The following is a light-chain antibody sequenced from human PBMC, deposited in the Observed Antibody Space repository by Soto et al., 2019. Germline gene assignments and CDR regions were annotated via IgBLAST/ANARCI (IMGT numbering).Light chain of an antibody. CDR3: CSYAGSTV. V-gene: IGLV2-23*02. J-gene: IGLJ2*01. Sequence: QPVLTQPASVSGSPGQSITISCTGTSSDVGSYNLVSWYQQHPGKAPKLMIYEVSKRPSGVSNRFSGSKSGNTASLTISGLQAEDEADYYCCSYAGSTVFGGGTKLTV. CDR2: EVS. CDR1: SSDVGSYNL.